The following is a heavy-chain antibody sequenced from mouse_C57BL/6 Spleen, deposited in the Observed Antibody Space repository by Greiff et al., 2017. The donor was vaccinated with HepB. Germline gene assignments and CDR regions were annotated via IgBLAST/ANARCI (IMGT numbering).Heavy chain of an antibody. Sequence: EVKLEESGGGLVKPGGSLKLSCAASGFTFSSYAMSWVRQTPEKRLEWVATISDGGSYTYYPDNVKGRFTISRDNAKNNLYLQMSHLKSEDTAMYYCARDPYDYDGTWFAYWGQGTLVTVSA. D-gene: IGHD2-4*01. CDR1: GFTFSSYA. CDR2: ISDGGSYT. J-gene: IGHJ3*01. CDR3: ARDPYDYDGTWFAY. V-gene: IGHV5-4*01.